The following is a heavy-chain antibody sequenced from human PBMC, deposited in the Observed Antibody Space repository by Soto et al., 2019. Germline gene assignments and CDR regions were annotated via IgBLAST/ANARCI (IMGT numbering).Heavy chain of an antibody. D-gene: IGHD6-13*01. CDR1: GGTFSSSA. J-gene: IGHJ5*02. V-gene: IGHV1-69*06. CDR3: ARGYNSSWDVFDL. Sequence: QVQLVQSGADVKKPGSSVKVSCQASGGTFSSSAISWVRQAPGQGLEWMGGIIPIFATANYAQKFQGRVTITADKSTSTAYMELSSLKSEDTAFYYCARGYNSSWDVFDLWGQGTLVTVSS. CDR2: IIPIFATA.